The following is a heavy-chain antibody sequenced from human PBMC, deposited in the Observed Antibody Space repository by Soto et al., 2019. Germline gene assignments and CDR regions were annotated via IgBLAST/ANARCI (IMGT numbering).Heavy chain of an antibody. CDR2: IYYSGST. V-gene: IGHV4-31*03. D-gene: IGHD3-22*01. Sequence: SETLSLTCTVSGGSISSGGYYWSWIRQHPGKGLEWIGYIYYSGSTYYNPSLKSRVTISVDTSKNQFSLKLSSVTAADTAVYYCARKSYYVDSGFYDFWGQGALVTVSS. CDR1: GGSISSGGYY. J-gene: IGHJ4*02. CDR3: ARKSYYVDSGFYDF.